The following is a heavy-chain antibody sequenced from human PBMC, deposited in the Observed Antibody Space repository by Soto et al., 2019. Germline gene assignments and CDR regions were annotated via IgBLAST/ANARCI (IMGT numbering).Heavy chain of an antibody. Sequence: SVKVSCKASGGTFSSYAISWVRQAPGQGLEWMGGIIPIFGTANYAQKFQGRVTITADESTSTAYMELSSLRSEDTAVYYCATGEYYYDSSGSLAYGMDVWGQGTTVTVSS. J-gene: IGHJ6*02. CDR3: ATGEYYYDSSGSLAYGMDV. CDR1: GGTFSSYA. CDR2: IIPIFGTA. D-gene: IGHD3-22*01. V-gene: IGHV1-69*13.